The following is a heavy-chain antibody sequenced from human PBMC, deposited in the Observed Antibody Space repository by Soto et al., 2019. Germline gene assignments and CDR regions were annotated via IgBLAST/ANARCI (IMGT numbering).Heavy chain of an antibody. J-gene: IGHJ4*02. CDR2: IIPILGIA. V-gene: IGHV1-69*02. CDR1: GGTFSSYT. Sequence: QVQLVQSGAEVKKPGSSVKVSCKASGGTFSSYTISWVRQAPGQGLEWMGRIIPILGIANYAQKFQGRVTITAEKSTSTAYMELSSLRSEDTAVYYCAFGLVVAGTFDYCGQGTLVTVSS. CDR3: AFGLVVAGTFDY. D-gene: IGHD3-22*01.